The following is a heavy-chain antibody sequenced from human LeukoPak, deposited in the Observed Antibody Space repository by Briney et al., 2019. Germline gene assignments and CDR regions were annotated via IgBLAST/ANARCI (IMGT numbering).Heavy chain of an antibody. Sequence: PSETLSLTCTVSGGSISSYYWSWIRQPAGKGLEWIGRIYTSGSTNYNPSLKSRVTMSVDTSKNQFSLKLSSVTAAATAVYYCARDRYYYDSSPRAFDIWGQGTMVTVSS. CDR1: GGSISSYY. CDR3: ARDRYYYDSSPRAFDI. D-gene: IGHD3-22*01. J-gene: IGHJ3*02. V-gene: IGHV4-4*07. CDR2: IYTSGST.